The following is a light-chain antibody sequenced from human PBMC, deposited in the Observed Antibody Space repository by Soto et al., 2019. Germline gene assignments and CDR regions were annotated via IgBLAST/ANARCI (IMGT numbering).Light chain of an antibody. V-gene: IGLV2-14*03. CDR2: DVT. J-gene: IGLJ3*02. CDR3: SSYTRSSTLVV. CDR1: SSDIGIYNY. Sequence: QSALTQPASVSGSPGQSITISCTGTSSDIGIYNYVSWYQHHPGKAPKLMIYDVTNRPSGVSNRFSGSKSGITASLTISGLQAEDEDDYYCSSYTRSSTLVVFGGGTKLTVL.